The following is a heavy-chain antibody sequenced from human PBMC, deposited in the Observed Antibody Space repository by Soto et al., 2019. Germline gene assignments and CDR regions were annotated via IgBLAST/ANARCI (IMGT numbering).Heavy chain of an antibody. CDR2: INPNSGGT. CDR3: ATSVLTGYYEVDAFDI. V-gene: IGHV1-2*04. CDR1: GYTFTGYY. J-gene: IGHJ3*02. Sequence: ASVKVSCKASGYTFTGYYMHWVRQAPGQGLEWMGWINPNSGGTNYAQKFQGWVTMTRDTSISTAYMELSRLRSDDTAVYYCATSVLTGYYEVDAFDIWGQGTMVTVSS. D-gene: IGHD3-9*01.